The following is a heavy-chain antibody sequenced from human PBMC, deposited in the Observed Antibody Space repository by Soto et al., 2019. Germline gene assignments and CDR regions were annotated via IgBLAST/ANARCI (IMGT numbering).Heavy chain of an antibody. J-gene: IGHJ4*02. CDR2: FFSGST. Sequence: QLQLQESGPGLVRPSETLSLTCSVSGGSITSRSSYWAWIRQPPGQGLEWIGTFFSGSTFSNPSLKSRFNIFKDTSRNQFSLKLTSVAATDTAMYYCATTRGLAVGGSFNYWGQGALVTVSS. CDR1: GGSITSRSSY. CDR3: ATTRGLAVGGSFNY. V-gene: IGHV4-39*01. D-gene: IGHD6-13*01.